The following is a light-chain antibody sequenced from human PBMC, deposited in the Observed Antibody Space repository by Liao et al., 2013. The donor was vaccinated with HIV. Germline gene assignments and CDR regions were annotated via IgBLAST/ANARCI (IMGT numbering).Light chain of an antibody. V-gene: IGLV3-21*01. CDR3: QVWDSSSDHPV. CDR1: NIGSKS. Sequence: SFVLTQPPSVSVAPGGTAKITCGGNNIGSKSVHWYQQKPGQAPVLVMYYDSDRPFVIPGRFSGSNSGNTATLTISRVEAGDEADYYCQVWDSSSDHPVFGGGTKLTVL. J-gene: IGLJ3*02. CDR2: YDS.